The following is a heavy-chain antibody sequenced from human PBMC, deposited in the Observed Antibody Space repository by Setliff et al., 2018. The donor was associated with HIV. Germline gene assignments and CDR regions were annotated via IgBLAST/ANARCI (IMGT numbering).Heavy chain of an antibody. D-gene: IGHD6-19*01. Sequence: PGGSLRLSCAASGFTFSSYAMHWVRQAPGKGLEWVAVVSYGGTNTYYADSVKGRFIISRDDSESTLFLQMNSLRVDDTAVYYCARDPSGWYPYWGQGTLVTVSS. J-gene: IGHJ4*02. CDR2: VSYGGTNT. V-gene: IGHV3-30*04. CDR1: GFTFSSYA. CDR3: ARDPSGWYPY.